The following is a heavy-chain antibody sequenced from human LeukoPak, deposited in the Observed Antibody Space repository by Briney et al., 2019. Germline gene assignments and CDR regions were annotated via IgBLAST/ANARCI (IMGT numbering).Heavy chain of an antibody. CDR2: MKPNSGNT. CDR1: GYTFISYD. V-gene: IGHV1-8*02. D-gene: IGHD3-10*01. CDR3: ARGGERANFYGLGSSPNWFDP. J-gene: IGHJ5*02. Sequence: ASVKVSCKASGYTFISYDINWVRQAAGQGLEWMGWMKPNSGNTGYAQKFQGRVTLTRNTSISTAYMELSGLRSDDTAVYYCARGGERANFYGLGSSPNWFDPWGQGTLVTVSS.